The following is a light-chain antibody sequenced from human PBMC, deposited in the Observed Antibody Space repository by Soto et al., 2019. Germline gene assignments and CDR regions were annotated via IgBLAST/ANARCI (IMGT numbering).Light chain of an antibody. V-gene: IGKV3-20*01. J-gene: IGKJ1*01. Sequence: EIVLTQSPGTLSLSPGERATLSCRTSQTLSSSFLAWYQQTPGQAPRLLIYDTSTRATGIPDRFSGSGSGTDFSLTISRLEPEDFAVYYCQQYDTSPRTFGQGTKVDI. CDR2: DTS. CDR1: QTLSSSF. CDR3: QQYDTSPRT.